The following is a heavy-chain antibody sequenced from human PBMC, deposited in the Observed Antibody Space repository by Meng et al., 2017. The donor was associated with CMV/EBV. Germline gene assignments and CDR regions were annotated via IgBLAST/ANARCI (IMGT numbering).Heavy chain of an antibody. V-gene: IGHV3-7*01. D-gene: IGHD2-15*01. CDR3: ARGRLRFDY. J-gene: IGHJ4*02. CDR2: IKQDGSEK. CDR1: GFTFSSYS. Sequence: GGSLRLSCAASGFTFSSYSMNWVRQAPGKGLEWVANIKQDGSEKYYVDSVKGRFTISRDNAKNSLYLQMNSLRAEDTAVYYCARGRLRFDYWGQGTLVTVSS.